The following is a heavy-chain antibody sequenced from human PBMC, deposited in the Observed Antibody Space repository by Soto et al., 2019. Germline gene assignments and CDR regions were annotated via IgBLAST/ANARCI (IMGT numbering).Heavy chain of an antibody. Sequence: PSETLSLTCAVSGYSISSGYYWGWIRQPPGKGLEWIGSIYHSGSTYYNPSLKSRVTISVDTSKNQFSLKLSSVTAADTAVYYCARVSGYYGSGRGLYYYGMDVWGQGTTVTV. V-gene: IGHV4-38-2*01. CDR3: ARVSGYYGSGRGLYYYGMDV. CDR1: GYSISSGYY. CDR2: IYHSGST. J-gene: IGHJ6*02. D-gene: IGHD3-10*01.